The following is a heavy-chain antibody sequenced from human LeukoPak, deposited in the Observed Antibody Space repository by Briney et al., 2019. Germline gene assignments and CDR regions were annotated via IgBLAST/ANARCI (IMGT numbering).Heavy chain of an antibody. CDR2: IGVSGGNT. CDR1: GFTFSSYA. Sequence: GGSLRLSCAASGFTFSSYAMSWVRQAPGKGLEWVSSIGVSGGNTYYADSVKGRFTISRDNSKNTLFLQMNTLRAEDTAIYYCSKRSGAGGDFDSFEYWGQGTLVTVSS. V-gene: IGHV3-23*01. CDR3: SKRSGAGGDFDSFEY. D-gene: IGHD1-14*01. J-gene: IGHJ4*02.